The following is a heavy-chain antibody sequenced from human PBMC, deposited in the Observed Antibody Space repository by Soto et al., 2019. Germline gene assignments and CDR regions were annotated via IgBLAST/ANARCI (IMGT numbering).Heavy chain of an antibody. CDR3: AKENQWELLTFDY. D-gene: IGHD1-26*01. V-gene: IGHV3-23*01. Sequence: GGSLRLSCAASGFTFSSYAMSWVRQAPGKGLEWISAISGSGDSTYYADSVKGRFTISRDNSKNTLYLQMNSLRAEDTAVYYCAKENQWELLTFDYWGQGTLVTVSS. J-gene: IGHJ4*02. CDR1: GFTFSSYA. CDR2: ISGSGDST.